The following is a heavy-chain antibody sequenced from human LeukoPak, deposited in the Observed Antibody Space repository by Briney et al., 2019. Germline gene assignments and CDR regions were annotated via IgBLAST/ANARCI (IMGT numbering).Heavy chain of an antibody. Sequence: AASVKVSCKASGYTFTGYYMHWVRQAPGQGLEWMGWINPNSGGTNYAQKFQGRATMTRDTSISTAYMELSRLRSDDTAVYYCASTLVNYYDSSGPFDPWGQGTLVTVSS. CDR3: ASTLVNYYDSSGPFDP. V-gene: IGHV1-2*02. CDR1: GYTFTGYY. CDR2: INPNSGGT. J-gene: IGHJ5*02. D-gene: IGHD3-22*01.